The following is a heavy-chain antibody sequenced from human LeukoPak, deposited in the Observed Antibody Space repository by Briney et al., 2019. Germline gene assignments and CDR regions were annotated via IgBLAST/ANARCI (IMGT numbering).Heavy chain of an antibody. CDR2: IISDGSNN. D-gene: IGHD4-23*01. CDR1: AFTFSTYC. J-gene: IGHJ4*02. Sequence: PGGSLRLSCAASAFTFSTYCMHWVRQAPGKGLEWVAAIISDGSNNYSEASVKTRFITSRDNYENTLYLQMNSLRAEDTAVYYCVRPIDYGDNYYFDYWGQGTLVTVSS. V-gene: IGHV3-30*03. CDR3: VRPIDYGDNYYFDY.